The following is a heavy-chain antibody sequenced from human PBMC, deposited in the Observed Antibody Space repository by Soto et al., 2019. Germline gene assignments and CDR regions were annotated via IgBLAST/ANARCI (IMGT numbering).Heavy chain of an antibody. D-gene: IGHD1-20*01. CDR1: GGSISSGDYY. V-gene: IGHV4-30-4*01. J-gene: IGHJ4*02. Sequence: SETLSLTCTVSGGSISSGDYYWSWIRQPPGKGLEWIGYIYYSGSTYYNPSLKSRVTISVDTSKNQFSLKLSSVTAADTAVYYCARDGIRRPIDYWGQGTLVTVSS. CDR3: ARDGIRRPIDY. CDR2: IYYSGST.